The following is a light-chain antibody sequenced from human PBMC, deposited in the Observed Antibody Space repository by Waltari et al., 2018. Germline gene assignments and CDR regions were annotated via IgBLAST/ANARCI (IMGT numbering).Light chain of an antibody. CDR2: EVI. Sequence: QSALTQPASVSGAPGPSITISCRAVTGIGGNSAFVSWYQHHPGKVPKLLIYEVIKRPPDISDRFTGSKSGNTASLSISGLQADDEADYYCCSYVQKDIWLFGRGTKVTVL. V-gene: IGLV2-23*02. J-gene: IGLJ3*02. CDR3: CSYVQKDIWL. CDR1: TGIGGNSAF.